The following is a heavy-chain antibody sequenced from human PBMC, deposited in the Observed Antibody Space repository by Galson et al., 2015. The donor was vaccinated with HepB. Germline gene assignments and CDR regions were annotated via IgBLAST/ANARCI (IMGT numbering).Heavy chain of an antibody. CDR3: TRAKGGATPWDY. J-gene: IGHJ3*01. CDR1: GFTFSSYG. CDR2: IRHDGSNK. V-gene: IGHV3-30*02. Sequence: SLRLSCAASGFTFSSYGMHWVRQAPGKGLEWVAFIRHDGSNKYYADSVKGRFTISRDNSKSIAYLQMNSLKTEDTAVYYCTRAKGGATPWDYWGQGTMVTVSS. D-gene: IGHD1-26*01.